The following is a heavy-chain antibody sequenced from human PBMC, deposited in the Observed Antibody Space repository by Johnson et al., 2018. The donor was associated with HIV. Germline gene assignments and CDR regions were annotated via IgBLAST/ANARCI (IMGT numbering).Heavy chain of an antibody. J-gene: IGHJ3*02. CDR3: ARDKGGIVGYDAFDI. Sequence: MLLVESGGGLVQPGGSLRLSCAASGFTFSSYAMNWVRQAPGKGLEWVSVISGSGGSTYHADSVRGRFTISRDNSKNTLYLQMNSLRAEDTAVYYCARDKGGIVGYDAFDIWGQGTMVTVSS. V-gene: IGHV3-23*04. D-gene: IGHD1-26*01. CDR2: ISGSGGST. CDR1: GFTFSSYA.